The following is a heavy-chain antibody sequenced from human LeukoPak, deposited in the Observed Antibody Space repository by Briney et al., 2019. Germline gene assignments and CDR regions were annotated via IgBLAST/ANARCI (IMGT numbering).Heavy chain of an antibody. CDR1: SDSISSSY. Sequence: PSETLSLTCTASSDSISSSYWCWIRQPPGKGLEWIGYIYYSGSTNYNPSLKSRVAISVDTSKNQFSLKLNYVTAADTAVYYCARGYCSSTICFQYFHHWGQGTLVTVSS. J-gene: IGHJ1*01. CDR3: ARGYCSSTICFQYFHH. CDR2: IYYSGST. D-gene: IGHD2-2*01. V-gene: IGHV4-59*01.